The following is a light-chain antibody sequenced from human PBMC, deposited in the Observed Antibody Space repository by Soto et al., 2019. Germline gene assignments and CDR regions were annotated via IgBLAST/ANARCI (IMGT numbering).Light chain of an antibody. CDR2: GGA. CDR1: QTVSSS. Sequence: EIVLTQSPATLSLSPGERATLSCRASQTVSSSLAWYQQKPGQAPRLLIYGGATRATDVPDRFSGSGSGTDFALTISGLEPEDSAVYYCQQYGGAPFTFGPGTRVDVK. J-gene: IGKJ3*01. CDR3: QQYGGAPFT. V-gene: IGKV3-20*01.